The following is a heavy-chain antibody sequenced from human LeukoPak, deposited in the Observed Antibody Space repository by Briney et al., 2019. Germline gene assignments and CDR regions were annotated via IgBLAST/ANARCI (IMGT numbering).Heavy chain of an antibody. CDR3: ARSRDSSGYRNNWFDP. CDR1: DDSISCYY. J-gene: IGHJ5*02. V-gene: IGHV4-59*01. D-gene: IGHD3-22*01. CDR2: IYSSGST. Sequence: SETLSLTCTVSDDSISCYYWIWIRQPPGKGLEWIGYIYSSGSTNYNPSLKSRVTMSVDTSKNQFSLKLNSVTAADTAVYYCARSRDSSGYRNNWFDPWGQGTLVTVSS.